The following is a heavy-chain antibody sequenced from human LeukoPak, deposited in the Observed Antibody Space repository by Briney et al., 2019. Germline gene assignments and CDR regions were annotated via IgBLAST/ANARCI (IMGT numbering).Heavy chain of an antibody. CDR3: ARVLETDCTGGSCYSGLDY. J-gene: IGHJ4*02. CDR1: GFTFSSYN. D-gene: IGHD2-15*01. CDR2: ISRTGTYI. Sequence: GGSLRLSCAASGFTFSSYNMKWVRPAPGEGLEWVSSISRTGTYIYYADSVKGRFTVSRDNAQNSLYLQMNSLRVEDTAVYYCARVLETDCTGGSCYSGLDYWGQGTLVTVSS. V-gene: IGHV3-21*01.